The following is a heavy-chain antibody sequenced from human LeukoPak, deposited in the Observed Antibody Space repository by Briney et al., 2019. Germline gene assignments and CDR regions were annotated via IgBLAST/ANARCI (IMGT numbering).Heavy chain of an antibody. J-gene: IGHJ5*02. Sequence: SETLSLTCAVYGGSFSGYYWSWIRQPPGKGLEWIGEINHSGSTNYNPSLKSRVTISVDTSKNQFSLKLSSVTAADTAVYYCARGSIRYSSSWYQTSYNWYDPWGQGTLVTVSS. V-gene: IGHV4-34*01. D-gene: IGHD6-13*01. CDR2: INHSGST. CDR1: GGSFSGYY. CDR3: ARGSIRYSSSWYQTSYNWYDP.